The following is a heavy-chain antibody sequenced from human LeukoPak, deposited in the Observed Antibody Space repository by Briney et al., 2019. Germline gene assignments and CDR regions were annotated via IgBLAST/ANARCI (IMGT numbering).Heavy chain of an antibody. CDR3: ARGCGLDV. CDR1: GFTFSSYW. CDR2: INHNGNVT. Sequence: PGGSLRLSCAASGFTFSSYWMNWARQAPGKGLEWVASINHNGNVTYYVDSVKGRFTISRDNAKNSLYLQMSNLRAEDPAVYFCARGCGLDVWGQGATVTVSS. J-gene: IGHJ6*02. V-gene: IGHV3-7*03. D-gene: IGHD2-8*01.